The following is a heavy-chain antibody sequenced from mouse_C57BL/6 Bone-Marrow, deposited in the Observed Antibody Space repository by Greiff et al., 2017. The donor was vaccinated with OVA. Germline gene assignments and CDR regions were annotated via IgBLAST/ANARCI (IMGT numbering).Heavy chain of an antibody. J-gene: IGHJ1*03. Sequence: QVHVKQSGAELARPGASVKLSCKASGYTFTSYGISWVKQRTGQGLEWIGEIYPRSGNTYSNEKFKGKATLTADKSSSTAYMELRSLTSEDSAVYFCAREGGYYGSRRWYFEVWGTGTTVTVSS. D-gene: IGHD1-1*01. CDR2: IYPRSGNT. CDR1: GYTFTSYG. V-gene: IGHV1-81*01. CDR3: AREGGYYGSRRWYFEV.